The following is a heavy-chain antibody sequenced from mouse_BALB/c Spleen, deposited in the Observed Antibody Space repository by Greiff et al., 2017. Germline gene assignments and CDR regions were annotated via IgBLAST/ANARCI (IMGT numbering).Heavy chain of an antibody. D-gene: IGHD1-1*01. CDR1: GYSITSDYA. J-gene: IGHJ2*01. Sequence: DVQLQESGPGLVKPSQSLSLTCTVTGYSITSDYAWNWIRQFPGNKLEWMGYISYSGSTSYNPSLKSRISITRDTSKNQFFLQLNSVTTEDTATYYCARRSDGITFDYWGQGTTLTVSS. CDR3: ARRSDGITFDY. CDR2: ISYSGST. V-gene: IGHV3-2*02.